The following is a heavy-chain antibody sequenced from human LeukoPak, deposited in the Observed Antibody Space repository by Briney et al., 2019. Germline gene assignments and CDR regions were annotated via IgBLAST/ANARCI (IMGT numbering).Heavy chain of an antibody. V-gene: IGHV4-34*01. CDR1: GGSFSGYY. D-gene: IGHD3-10*01. J-gene: IGHJ4*02. CDR3: ARPSYGSGSYYNRGYYFDY. Sequence: PSETLSLTCAVYGGSFSGYYWSWIRQPPGKGLEWIGEINHSGSTNYNPSLKSRVTISVDTSKNQFSLKLSSVTAADTAVYYCARPSYGSGSYYNRGYYFDYWGQGTLVTVSS. CDR2: INHSGST.